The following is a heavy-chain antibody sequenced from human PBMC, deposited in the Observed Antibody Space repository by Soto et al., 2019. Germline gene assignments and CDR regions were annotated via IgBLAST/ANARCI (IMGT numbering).Heavy chain of an antibody. J-gene: IGHJ4*02. V-gene: IGHV3-33*01. CDR3: ARQTEYSSLDY. CDR2: IWYDGSNK. D-gene: IGHD6-6*01. Sequence: QVQLVESGGGVVQPGRSLRLSCAASGFTFSSYGMHWVRQAPGKGLEWVAVIWYDGSNKYYADSVKGRFTISRDNSNNTLYLQMNSLRAEDTAVYYCARQTEYSSLDYWGQGTLVTVSS. CDR1: GFTFSSYG.